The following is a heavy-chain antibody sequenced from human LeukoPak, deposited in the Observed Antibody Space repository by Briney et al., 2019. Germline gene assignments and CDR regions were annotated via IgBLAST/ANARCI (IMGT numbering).Heavy chain of an antibody. CDR2: INSDGSST. J-gene: IGHJ4*02. CDR1: GFTFSSYG. CDR3: AKTYSSSWYPLGY. Sequence: GGSLRLSCAASGFTFSSYGMHWVRQAPGKGLVWVSRINSDGSSTSYADSVKGRFTISRDNAKNTLYLQMNSLRAEDTAVYYCAKTYSSSWYPLGYWGQGTLVTVSS. D-gene: IGHD6-13*01. V-gene: IGHV3-74*01.